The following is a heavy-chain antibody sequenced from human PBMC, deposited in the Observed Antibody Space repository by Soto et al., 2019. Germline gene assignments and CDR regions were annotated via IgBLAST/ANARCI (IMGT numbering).Heavy chain of an antibody. CDR3: ATSIAAAGGYYFNY. Sequence: EVQLVESGGGLVQPGGSLRLSCAASGFTFSSYAMHWVRQAPGKGLEYVSTLSSNGGSTYYANSVKGRFNISRDNSKNTLSLHMGSLRAEDMAVYYCATSIAAAGGYYFNYWGQGTLVTVSS. D-gene: IGHD6-13*01. CDR1: GFTFSSYA. V-gene: IGHV3-64*01. CDR2: LSSNGGST. J-gene: IGHJ4*02.